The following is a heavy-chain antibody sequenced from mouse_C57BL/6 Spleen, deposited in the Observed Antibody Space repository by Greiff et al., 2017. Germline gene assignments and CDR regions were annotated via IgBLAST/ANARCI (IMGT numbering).Heavy chain of an antibody. CDR1: GYTFTSYW. Sequence: QVQLQQPGAELVMPGASVKLSCKASGYTFTSYWMHWVKQRPGQGLEWIGEIDPSDSYTNYNQKFKGKSTLTVDKSSSTAYMQLSSLTSEDSAVHYCARGGLDSSGPWFAYWGQGTLVTVSA. D-gene: IGHD3-2*02. CDR3: ARGGLDSSGPWFAY. V-gene: IGHV1-69*01. CDR2: IDPSDSYT. J-gene: IGHJ3*01.